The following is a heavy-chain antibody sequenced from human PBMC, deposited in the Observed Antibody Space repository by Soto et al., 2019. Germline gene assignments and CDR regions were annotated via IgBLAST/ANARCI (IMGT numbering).Heavy chain of an antibody. D-gene: IGHD1-1*01. Sequence: PGGSLRLSCTASGFTFGDYAMSWFRQAPGKGLEWVGFIRSKAYGGTTEYAASVKGRFTISRDDSKSIACLQMNSLKTEDTAVYYCTRDTNWNGPIDYWGQGTLVTVSS. CDR1: GFTFGDYA. J-gene: IGHJ4*02. V-gene: IGHV3-49*03. CDR3: TRDTNWNGPIDY. CDR2: IRSKAYGGTT.